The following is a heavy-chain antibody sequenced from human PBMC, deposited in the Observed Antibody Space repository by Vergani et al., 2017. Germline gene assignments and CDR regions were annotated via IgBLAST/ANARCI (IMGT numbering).Heavy chain of an antibody. CDR3: ARELPGRIQLPRYYYGMDV. D-gene: IGHD5-18*01. CDR2: ISAYNGNT. V-gene: IGHV1-18*04. J-gene: IGHJ6*02. Sequence: QVQLVQSGAEVKKPGASVKVSCKASGYTFTSYGISWVRQAPGQGLEWMGWISAYNGNTNYAQKLQGRVTMTTDTSTSTAYMELRSLRSDDTAVYYCARELPGRIQLPRYYYGMDVWGQGTTVTVSS. CDR1: GYTFTSYG.